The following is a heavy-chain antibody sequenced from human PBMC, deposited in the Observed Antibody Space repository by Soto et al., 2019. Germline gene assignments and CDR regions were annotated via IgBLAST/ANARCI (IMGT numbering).Heavy chain of an antibody. J-gene: IGHJ6*03. CDR3: ARLVRDIVVVPAAMPVPYYYYMDV. V-gene: IGHV5-51*01. CDR2: IYPGDSDT. Sequence: GESLKISCKGSGYSFTSYWIGWVRQMPGKGLEWMGIIYPGDSDTRYSPSFQGQVTISADKSISTAYLQWCSLKASDTAMYYCARLVRDIVVVPAAMPVPYYYYMDVWGKGTTVTVSS. CDR1: GYSFTSYW. D-gene: IGHD2-2*01.